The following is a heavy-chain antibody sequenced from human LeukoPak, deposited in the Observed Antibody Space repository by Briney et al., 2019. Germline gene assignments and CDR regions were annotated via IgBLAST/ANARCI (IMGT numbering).Heavy chain of an antibody. Sequence: TSETLSLTCTVSGGPISSYYWSWIRQPPGKGLEWIGYIYYSGSTNYNPSLKSRVTISVDTSKNQFSLKLSSVTAADTAVYYCARGGHYYDSSGYYSDYWGQGTLVTVSS. D-gene: IGHD3-22*01. CDR1: GGPISSYY. V-gene: IGHV4-59*01. CDR3: ARGGHYYDSSGYYSDY. CDR2: IYYSGST. J-gene: IGHJ4*02.